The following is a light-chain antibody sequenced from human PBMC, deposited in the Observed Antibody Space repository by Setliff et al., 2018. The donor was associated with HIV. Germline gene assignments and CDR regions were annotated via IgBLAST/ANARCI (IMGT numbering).Light chain of an antibody. V-gene: IGLV2-14*03. CDR3: CSYAGSRAFYV. CDR2: DVT. J-gene: IGLJ1*01. CDR1: TSDIGSYNY. Sequence: QSALAQPASVSGSAGQSITISCTGTTSDIGSYNYVSWYQQHPGKAPKLMISDVTNRPSGVSNRFSGSKSGNVASLTISGLQAEDEADYYCCSYAGSRAFYVFGSGTKVTVL.